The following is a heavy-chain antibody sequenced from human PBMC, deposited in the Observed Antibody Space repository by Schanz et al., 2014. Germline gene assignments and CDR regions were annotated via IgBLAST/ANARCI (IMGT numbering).Heavy chain of an antibody. CDR1: GFTFSSYA. V-gene: IGHV3-23*04. J-gene: IGHJ4*02. CDR3: ARDRRNADLDY. Sequence: EVQLVESGGDLVQPGGSLRLSCAASGFTFSSYAMSWVRQAPGMGLEWVSAISGRDGSTYYADSVRGRFTISRDNSKNTLYLQMKSLRAEDTAVYYCARDRRNADLDYWGQGTLVTVSS. D-gene: IGHD1-1*01. CDR2: ISGRDGST.